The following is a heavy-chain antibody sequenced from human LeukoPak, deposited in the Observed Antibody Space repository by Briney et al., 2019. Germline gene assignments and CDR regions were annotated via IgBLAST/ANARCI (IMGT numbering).Heavy chain of an antibody. CDR3: ARDGDLAPDVPFDY. CDR1: GFTFSSYE. V-gene: IGHV3-48*03. CDR2: ISSSGSTK. D-gene: IGHD7-27*01. Sequence: GGSLRLSCAASGFTFSSYEMNWVRQAPGKGLEWVSYISSSGSTKYYVDSVKGRFTIFRDNAKNSLYLQMNSLRAEDTAVYYCARDGDLAPDVPFDYWGQGTLVTVSS. J-gene: IGHJ4*02.